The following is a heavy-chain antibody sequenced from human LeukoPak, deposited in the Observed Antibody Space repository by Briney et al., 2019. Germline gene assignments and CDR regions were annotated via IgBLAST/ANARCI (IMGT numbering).Heavy chain of an antibody. CDR2: IWYDGSNK. CDR3: ARAYCSSTSCYTYYFDY. J-gene: IGHJ4*02. V-gene: IGHV3-33*01. Sequence: PGGSLRLSCAASGFTFSSYGMHWVRQAPGKGLEWVAVIWYDGSNKYYADSVKGRFTISRDNSKNTLYLQMNSLRAEDTAVYYCARAYCSSTSCYTYYFDYWGQGTLVTVSS. CDR1: GFTFSSYG. D-gene: IGHD2-2*02.